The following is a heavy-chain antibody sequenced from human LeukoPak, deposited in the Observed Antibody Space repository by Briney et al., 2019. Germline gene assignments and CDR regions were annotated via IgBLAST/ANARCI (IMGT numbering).Heavy chain of an antibody. D-gene: IGHD3-16*02. CDR2: IRSKANSNGT. Sequence: PGGSLRLSCAPSGFTFCGSAMHWVRQASGKGLEWGGRIRSKANSNGTAYAEWVKDRFTISRDDSKYTASLQMNSLKTEDTALYYCTRHYDDYVWGSYRYGYDYWGQGTLVTVSS. V-gene: IGHV3-73*01. CDR3: TRHYDDYVWGSYRYGYDY. J-gene: IGHJ4*02. CDR1: GFTFCGSA.